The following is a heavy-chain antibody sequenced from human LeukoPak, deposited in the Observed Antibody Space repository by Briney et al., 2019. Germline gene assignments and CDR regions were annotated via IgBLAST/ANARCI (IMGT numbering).Heavy chain of an antibody. J-gene: IGHJ4*02. D-gene: IGHD2-2*02. CDR2: ISVSGGST. CDR1: GFTFSNYA. CDR3: AKVHCSSTSCYTGRWRAESINY. V-gene: IGHV3-23*01. Sequence: PGGSLRLSCAASGFTFSNYAMNWVRQAPGKGLEWVSTISVSGGSTYYADSVKGRFTISRDNSKNTLYLQMDSLRAEDTAVYYCAKVHCSSTSCYTGRWRAESINYWGQGTLVTVSS.